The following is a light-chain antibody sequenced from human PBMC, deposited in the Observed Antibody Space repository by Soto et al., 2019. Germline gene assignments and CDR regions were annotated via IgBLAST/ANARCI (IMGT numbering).Light chain of an antibody. CDR2: DVS. Sequence: QSALTQPASVSGSPGQSITISCTGTSSDVGAYNFVSWYQQHPGKAPKLMIYDVSNRPSGVSSRFSGSKSGNTASLTISGLQAEDEADYYCSSYTSSSTYVFGTGTKLTVL. J-gene: IGLJ1*01. CDR3: SSYTSSSTYV. V-gene: IGLV2-14*01. CDR1: SSDVGAYNF.